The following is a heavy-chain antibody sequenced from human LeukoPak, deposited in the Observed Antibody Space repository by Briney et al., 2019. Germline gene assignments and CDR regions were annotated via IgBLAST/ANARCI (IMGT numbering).Heavy chain of an antibody. CDR3: ARDRALRWQDYWYFDL. V-gene: IGHV1-69*13. CDR2: IIPIFGTA. CDR1: GGTFSSYA. J-gene: IGHJ2*01. D-gene: IGHD4-23*01. Sequence: SVKVSCKASGGTFSSYAISWVRQAPGQGLEWMGGIIPIFGTANYAQKFQGRVTITADESTSTAYMELSSLRSEDTAVYYCARDRALRWQDYWYFDLWGRGTLVTVSS.